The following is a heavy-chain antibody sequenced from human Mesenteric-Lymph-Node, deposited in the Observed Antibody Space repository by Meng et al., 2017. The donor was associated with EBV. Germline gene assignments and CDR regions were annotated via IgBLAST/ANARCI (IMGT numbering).Heavy chain of an antibody. CDR1: GGSLSSGGYY. V-gene: IGHV4-61*08. Sequence: AQLPESGPGLVKPSPSLSLPCAVSGGSLSSGGYYWSCIRQPPGKGLEWIGYIYYSGSTNYNPSLKSRVTMSVDTSKNQFSLKLSSVTPADTAVYYCARDWSGYYWFDYWGQGTLVTVSS. CDR2: IYYSGST. J-gene: IGHJ4*02. CDR3: ARDWSGYYWFDY. D-gene: IGHD3-3*01.